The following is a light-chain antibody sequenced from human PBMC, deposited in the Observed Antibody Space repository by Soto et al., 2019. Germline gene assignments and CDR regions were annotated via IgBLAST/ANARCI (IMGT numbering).Light chain of an antibody. V-gene: IGLV1-44*01. Sequence: QSALTQPASVSGSPGQSITISNIGTSSVHWFQQLPGTAPKLLISTTNQRPSGVPERFSGSKSGTSASLAISGLQSEDEADYYCAAWDDSLNGHVFGTGTKVTVL. CDR2: TTN. J-gene: IGLJ1*01. CDR1: NIGTSS. CDR3: AAWDDSLNGHV.